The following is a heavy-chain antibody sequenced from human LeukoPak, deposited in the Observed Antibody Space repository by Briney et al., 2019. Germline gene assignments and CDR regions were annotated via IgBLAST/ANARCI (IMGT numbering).Heavy chain of an antibody. CDR1: GFTFSSYE. D-gene: IGHD6-25*01. V-gene: IGHV3-48*03. J-gene: IGHJ5*02. CDR2: ISSSGSTI. CDR3: ARDYSGQPGGDWLDP. Sequence: PGGSLRLSCAASGFTFSSYEMNWVRQAPGKGLEWVSYISSSGSTIYYADSVKGRFTISRDNAKNSLYLQMNSLRAEDTAVYYCARDYSGQPGGDWLDPWGQGTLVIVSS.